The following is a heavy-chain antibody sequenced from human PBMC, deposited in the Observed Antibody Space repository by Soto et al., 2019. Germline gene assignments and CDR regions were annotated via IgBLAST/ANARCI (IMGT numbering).Heavy chain of an antibody. CDR1: GFTFSSYG. D-gene: IGHD3-3*01. Sequence: QVQLVESGGGVVQPGRSLRLSCAASGFTFSSYGMHWVRQAPGKGLEWVAVIWYDGSNKYYADSVKGRFTISRDNSKNTLYLQMISLRADDTAVYYCARDTLEDGVGRSGMDVWGQGTTVTVSS. V-gene: IGHV3-33*01. CDR2: IWYDGSNK. J-gene: IGHJ6*02. CDR3: ARDTLEDGVGRSGMDV.